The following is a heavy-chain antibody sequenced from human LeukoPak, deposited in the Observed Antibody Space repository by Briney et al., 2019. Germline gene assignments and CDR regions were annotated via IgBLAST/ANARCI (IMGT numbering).Heavy chain of an antibody. J-gene: IGHJ4*02. Sequence: AAVKVSCKASGYTFTSYGSSWVRQAPGQGREWMGWISAYNGNTNYAQKLQGGVTMTTDTSTSTAYMELRSLRSDDTAVYYCARDVMITFGGVIVIRYFDYWGQGTLVTVSS. D-gene: IGHD3-16*02. V-gene: IGHV1-18*01. CDR3: ARDVMITFGGVIVIRYFDY. CDR1: GYTFTSYG. CDR2: ISAYNGNT.